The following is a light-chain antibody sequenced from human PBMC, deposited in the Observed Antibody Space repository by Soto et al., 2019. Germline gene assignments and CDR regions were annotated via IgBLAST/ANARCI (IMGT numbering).Light chain of an antibody. V-gene: IGKV1-5*01. J-gene: IGKJ2*01. CDR1: QSISSW. Sequence: DIQMTQSPSTLSASVGDRVTITCRASQSISSWLAWYQQKPGKAPKLLIYDASSLESGVPSRFSGSGSGTDFTLTISSLQPDDFATYYCQQYNSSPYPFGQGTKLEIK. CDR2: DAS. CDR3: QQYNSSPYP.